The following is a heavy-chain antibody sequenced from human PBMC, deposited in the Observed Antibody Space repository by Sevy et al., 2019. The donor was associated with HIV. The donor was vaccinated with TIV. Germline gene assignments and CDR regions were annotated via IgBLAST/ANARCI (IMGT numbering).Heavy chain of an antibody. CDR2: ISSSSSTI. V-gene: IGHV3-48*01. J-gene: IGHJ4*02. CDR3: ARDGNGLFDY. D-gene: IGHD2-8*01. CDR1: GFTFSSYN. Sequence: GGSLRLSCAASGFTFSSYNMNWVRQAPGKGLEWVSYISSSSSTIYYAHSVKGRFIISRDNAKNSLYLQMNSLRAEDTAVYYCARDGNGLFDYWGQGTLVTVSS.